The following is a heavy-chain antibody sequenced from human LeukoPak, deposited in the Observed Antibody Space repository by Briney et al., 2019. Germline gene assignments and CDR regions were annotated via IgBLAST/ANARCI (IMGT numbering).Heavy chain of an antibody. CDR1: GFTFSSYG. CDR3: AKTSLAYCGGDCPGDFDY. CDR2: ISYDGSNK. D-gene: IGHD2-21*02. J-gene: IGHJ4*02. V-gene: IGHV3-30*18. Sequence: PGGSLRLSCAASGFTFSSYGMHWVRQAPGKGLEWVAVISYDGSNKYYADSVKGRFTISRDNSKNTLYLQMNSLRAEDTAVYYCAKTSLAYCGGDCPGDFDYWGQGTLVTVSS.